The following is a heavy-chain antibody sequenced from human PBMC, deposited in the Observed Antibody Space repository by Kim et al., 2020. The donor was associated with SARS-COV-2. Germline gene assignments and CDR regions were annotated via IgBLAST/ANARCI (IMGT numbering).Heavy chain of an antibody. Sequence: SLRLSCAASGFTFDDYAMHWVRQAPGKGLEWVSGISWNSGSIGYADSVKGRFNISRDNAKNSLYLQMNSLRAEDTALYYCARSMVRDYHYGMDVWG. CDR3: ARSMVRDYHYGMDV. CDR1: GFTFDDYA. D-gene: IGHD3-10*01. J-gene: IGHJ6*02. V-gene: IGHV3-9*01. CDR2: ISWNSGSI.